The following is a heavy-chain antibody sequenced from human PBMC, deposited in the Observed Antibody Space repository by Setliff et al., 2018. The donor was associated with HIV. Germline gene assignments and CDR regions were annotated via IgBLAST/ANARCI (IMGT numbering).Heavy chain of an antibody. Sequence: SETLSLTCSVSGDSMSPYYWSWIRQSADKGLEWIGRVHPAGSTIYNPSLRSRVTMSVDTSKSQFSLKLSSVTAADTAMYYCARSRHCGSDCYFDLSGQGTLVTVSS. D-gene: IGHD2-21*02. J-gene: IGHJ4*02. CDR3: ARSRHCGSDCYFDL. CDR1: GDSMSPYY. V-gene: IGHV4-4*07. CDR2: VHPAGST.